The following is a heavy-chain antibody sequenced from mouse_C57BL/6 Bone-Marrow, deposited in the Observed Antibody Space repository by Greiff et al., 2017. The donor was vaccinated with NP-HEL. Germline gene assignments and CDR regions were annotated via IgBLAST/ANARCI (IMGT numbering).Heavy chain of an antibody. D-gene: IGHD1-1*01. CDR2: IYPGGGYT. V-gene: IGHV1-63*01. CDR3: AREVIYYYGSSYVGYAMDD. CDR1: GYTFTNYW. Sequence: VQLQQSGAELVRPGTSVKMSCKASGYTFTNYWIGWAKQRPGHGLEWIGDIYPGGGYTNYNEKFKGKATLTADKSSSTAYMQFSSLTSEDAAIYYCAREVIYYYGSSYVGYAMDDWGQGTSVTVSS. J-gene: IGHJ4*01.